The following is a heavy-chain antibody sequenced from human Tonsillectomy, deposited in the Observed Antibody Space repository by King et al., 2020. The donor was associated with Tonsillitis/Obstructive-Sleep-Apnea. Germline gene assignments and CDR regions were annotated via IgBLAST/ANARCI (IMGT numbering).Heavy chain of an antibody. CDR3: ARGMEWLVDYFQYYGIDV. V-gene: IGHV1-69*10. CDR1: GGTFSSYA. D-gene: IGHD3-3*01. Sequence: QLVQSGAEVKKPGSSVKVSCKASGGTFSSYAISWVRQAPGQGLEWMGGIIPILGIANYAQKFQGRVTITADKSTSTAYMELSSLRSEDTAVYYCARGMEWLVDYFQYYGIDVWGQGTTVTVSS. CDR2: IIPILGIA. J-gene: IGHJ6*02.